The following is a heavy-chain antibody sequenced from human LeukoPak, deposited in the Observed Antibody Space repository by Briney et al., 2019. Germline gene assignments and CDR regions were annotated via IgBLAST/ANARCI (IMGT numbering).Heavy chain of an antibody. J-gene: IGHJ4*02. CDR2: IYTSGST. Sequence: SETLSLTCTVSGDSISSYYWSWIRQPAGKGLEWIGRIYTSGSTNYNPSLKSRVTMSVDTSKNQFSLKLSSVTAADTAVYYCARDSYYYDSSGYYRFDYWGQGTLVTVSS. CDR3: ARDSYYYDSSGYYRFDY. V-gene: IGHV4-4*07. CDR1: GDSISSYY. D-gene: IGHD3-22*01.